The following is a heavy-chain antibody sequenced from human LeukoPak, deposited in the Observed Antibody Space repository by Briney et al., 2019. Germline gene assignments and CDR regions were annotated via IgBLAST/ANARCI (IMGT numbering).Heavy chain of an antibody. V-gene: IGHV3-23*01. CDR3: PTRAVTTFPSGFHY. Sequence: PGGSLRLSCTASGFPFSDYSRNWVRQAPGKGLEWVSVISGIGVATYYADSVKGRFTISRDNSKNTLHLQMNSLRAEDTAVYSCPTRAVTTFPSGFHYWGQGPLVTVSS. J-gene: IGHJ4*02. CDR2: ISGIGVAT. CDR1: GFPFSDYS. D-gene: IGHD4-17*01.